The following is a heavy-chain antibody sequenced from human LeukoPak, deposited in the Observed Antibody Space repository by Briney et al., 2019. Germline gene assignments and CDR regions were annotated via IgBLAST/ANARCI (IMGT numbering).Heavy chain of an antibody. D-gene: IGHD3-9*01. CDR1: GGSISSSSYD. Sequence: PETLSLTCTVSGGSISSSSYDWGWIRQPAGKGLEWIRSIYFSGSTYNNPSLKSRVTISVDTAKNQFSRKPSSVTGADTAVYYCARHSDILTGYYHSCWGPGTLVTASS. CDR3: ARHSDILTGYYHSC. J-gene: IGHJ4*02. CDR2: IYFSGST. V-gene: IGHV4-39*01.